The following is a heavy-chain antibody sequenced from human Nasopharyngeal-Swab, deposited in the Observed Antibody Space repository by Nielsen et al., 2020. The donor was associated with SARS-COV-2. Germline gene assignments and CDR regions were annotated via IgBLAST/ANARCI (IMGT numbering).Heavy chain of an antibody. D-gene: IGHD2-2*01. Sequence: GESLKISCAASGFTFSSYAMSWVRQAPGKGLEWVSAISGSGGSTYYADSVKGRFTISRDNSKNTLYLQMNSLRAEDTAVYYCAKYAPATNWFDPWGQGTLVTVSS. CDR1: GFTFSSYA. V-gene: IGHV3-23*01. CDR3: AKYAPATNWFDP. J-gene: IGHJ5*02. CDR2: ISGSGGST.